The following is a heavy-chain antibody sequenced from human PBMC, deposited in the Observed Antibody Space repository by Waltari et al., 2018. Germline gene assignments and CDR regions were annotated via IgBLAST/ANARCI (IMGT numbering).Heavy chain of an antibody. CDR1: GFTFRGYW. D-gene: IGHD3-10*01. CDR2: INQDGSEK. J-gene: IGHJ4*02. V-gene: IGHV3-7*01. Sequence: EVQLVESGGGLVKPGGSRSLSGAASGFTFRGYWMIWVRQAPGQGLEWVAHINQDGSEKSYVASVKGRFTISRDNAKQSLYMQMNSLRPDDTAIYYCARLRGANDWGQGTLVTVSS. CDR3: ARLRGAND.